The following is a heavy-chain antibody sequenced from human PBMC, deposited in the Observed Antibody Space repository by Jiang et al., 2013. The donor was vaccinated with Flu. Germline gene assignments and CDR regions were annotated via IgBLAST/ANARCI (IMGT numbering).Heavy chain of an antibody. Sequence: GSGLVKPSGTLSLTCAVSGGSISSSNWWSWVRQPPGKGLEWIGEIYHSGSTNYNPSLKSRVTISVDKSKNQFSLKLSSVTAADTAVYYCARGWGNYYDSSGYGGAVDYWGQGTLVTVSS. CDR2: IYHSGST. V-gene: IGHV4-4*02. CDR3: ARGWGNYYDSSGYGGAVDY. D-gene: IGHD3-22*01. CDR1: GGSISSSNW. J-gene: IGHJ4*02.